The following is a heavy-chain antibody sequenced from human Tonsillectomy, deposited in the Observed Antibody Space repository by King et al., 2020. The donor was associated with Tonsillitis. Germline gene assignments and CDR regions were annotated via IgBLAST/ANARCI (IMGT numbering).Heavy chain of an antibody. CDR1: GFTFDDYA. D-gene: IGHD6-6*01. J-gene: IGHJ4*02. CDR2: ISWNSGII. Sequence: VQLVESGGGLVQPGRSLRLSCAASGFTFDDYAMHWVRQGPGKGLEWVSSISWNSGIIDHADSVKGRLTISSDNAKNYLYLQMNSLRAEDTALYYCVKSIDSSSWGVPQTAFDYWGQGTQVFVSS. V-gene: IGHV3-9*01. CDR3: VKSIDSSSWGVPQTAFDY.